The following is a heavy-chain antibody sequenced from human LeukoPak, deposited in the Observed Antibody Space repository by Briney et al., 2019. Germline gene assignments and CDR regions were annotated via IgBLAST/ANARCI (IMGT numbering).Heavy chain of an antibody. J-gene: IGHJ6*03. CDR2: IYYSGST. Sequence: SETLSLTCTVPGGSISSYYWSWIRQPPGKGLEWIGYIYYSGSTNYNPSLKSRVTISVDTSKNQFSLKLSSVTAADTAVYYCARERRGVVRGVTKGYYYYYMDVWGKGTTVTVSS. V-gene: IGHV4-59*01. CDR1: GGSISSYY. CDR3: ARERRGVVRGVTKGYYYYYMDV. D-gene: IGHD3-10*01.